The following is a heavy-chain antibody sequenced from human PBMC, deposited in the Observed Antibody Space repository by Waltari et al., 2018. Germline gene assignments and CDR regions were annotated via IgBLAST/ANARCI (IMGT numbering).Heavy chain of an antibody. CDR2: ISESGHST. J-gene: IGHJ6*02. CDR1: GFRVGSYA. V-gene: IGHV3-48*03. CDR3: ARDGRGPGLTKVDV. D-gene: IGHD2-21*01. Sequence: VESGGGLVQPGGSLRLSWAASGFRVGSYALNWVRQAPGKGLEWISYISESGHSTFYADSVKGRFTVSRDNAKNSLHLQMNSLRAEDSATYYCARDGRGPGLTKVDVWGQGTTVTVSS.